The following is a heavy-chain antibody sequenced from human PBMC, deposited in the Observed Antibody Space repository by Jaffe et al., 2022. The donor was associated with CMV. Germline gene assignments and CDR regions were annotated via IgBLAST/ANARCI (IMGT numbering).Heavy chain of an antibody. CDR2: IWYDGSNK. D-gene: IGHD3-3*01. J-gene: IGHJ5*02. Sequence: QVQLVESGGGVVQPGRSLRLSCAASGFTFSSYGMHWVRQAPGKGLEWVAVIWYDGSNKYYADSVKGRFTISRDNSKNTLYLQMNSLRAEDTAVYYCARAAYDFWSGYYTEGNLGFDPWGQGTLVTVSS. CDR1: GFTFSSYG. CDR3: ARAAYDFWSGYYTEGNLGFDP. V-gene: IGHV3-33*08.